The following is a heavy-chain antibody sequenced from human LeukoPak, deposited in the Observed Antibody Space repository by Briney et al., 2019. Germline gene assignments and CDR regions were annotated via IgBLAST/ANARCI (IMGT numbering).Heavy chain of an antibody. CDR2: IYYSGST. Sequence: SETLSLTCTVSGGSISSYYWSWIRQPPGKGLEWIGNIYYSGSTNYNPSLKSRVTISVDTSKNQFSLKLSSVTAADTAVYYCARNYYDSSGYYFWFDPWGQGTLVTVSS. J-gene: IGHJ5*02. CDR3: ARNYYDSSGYYFWFDP. D-gene: IGHD3-22*01. CDR1: GGSISSYY. V-gene: IGHV4-59*08.